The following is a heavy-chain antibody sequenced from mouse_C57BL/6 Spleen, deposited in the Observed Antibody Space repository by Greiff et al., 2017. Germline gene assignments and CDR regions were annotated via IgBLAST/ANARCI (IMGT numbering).Heavy chain of an antibody. J-gene: IGHJ3*01. CDR2: IWWDDDK. CDR3: ARIDDYVAWFAY. V-gene: IGHV8-8*01. D-gene: IGHD2-4*01. CDR1: GFSLSTFGMG. Sequence: QVTLKECGPGILQPSQTLSLPCSFSGFSLSTFGMGVGWIRQPSGKGLEWLAHIWWDDDKYDKPALKSRLTISKDTSKNQVVLTLANVDTADTATYYCARIDDYVAWFAYWGQGTLVTVSA.